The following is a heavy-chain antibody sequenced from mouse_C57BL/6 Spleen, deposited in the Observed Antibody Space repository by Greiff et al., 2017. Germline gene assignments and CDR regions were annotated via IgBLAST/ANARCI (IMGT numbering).Heavy chain of an antibody. D-gene: IGHD1-1*02. CDR3: GRWCLCGPDFDY. J-gene: IGHJ2*01. V-gene: IGHV1-50*01. Sequence: QVQLQQPGAELVKPGASVKLSCKASGYTFTSYWMQWVKQRPGQGLEWIGEIDPSDSYTNYNQKFKGKATLTVDTSSSTAYMQLSSLTSEDSAVYYGGRWCLCGPDFDYWGHGTTLTVSS. CDR2: IDPSDSYT. CDR1: GYTFTSYW.